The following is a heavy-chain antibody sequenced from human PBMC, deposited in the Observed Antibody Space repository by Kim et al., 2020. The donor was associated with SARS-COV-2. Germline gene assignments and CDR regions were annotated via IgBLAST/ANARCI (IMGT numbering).Heavy chain of an antibody. V-gene: IGHV1-8*01. J-gene: IGHJ4*02. Sequence: GNTGYAQKFQGRVTMTRNTSISTAYMELSSLRSEDTAVYYCARGITMSGRWGQGTLVTVSS. CDR3: ARGITMSGR. CDR2: GNT. D-gene: IGHD3-22*01.